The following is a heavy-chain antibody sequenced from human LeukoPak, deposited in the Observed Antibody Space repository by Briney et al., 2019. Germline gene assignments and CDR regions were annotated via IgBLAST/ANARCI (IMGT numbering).Heavy chain of an antibody. V-gene: IGHV4-59*01. CDR2: IYYSGST. J-gene: IGHJ3*02. CDR3: ARGRFLDAFDI. Sequence: KPSETLSLTCTVSGGSISSYYWSWIRQPPGKGLEWIGYIYYSGSTKYKPSLKSRVTISVDTSKNQFSLKLSSATAADTAVYYCARGRFLDAFDIWGQGTMVTVSS. D-gene: IGHD3-3*01. CDR1: GGSISSYY.